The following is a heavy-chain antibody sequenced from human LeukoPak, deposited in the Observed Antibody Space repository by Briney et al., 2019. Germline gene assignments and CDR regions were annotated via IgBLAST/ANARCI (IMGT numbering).Heavy chain of an antibody. Sequence: GASVKVSCKASGYTFTSHYMHWVRQAPGQGLEWMGIINPNGGSTTYAQKFQGRDTMTRDTSTSTLYMELSSLRSEDTAVYYCARVAGGYTETDYWGQGTLVTVSS. V-gene: IGHV1-46*03. CDR3: ARVAGGYTETDY. J-gene: IGHJ4*02. CDR1: GYTFTSHY. D-gene: IGHD1-26*01. CDR2: INPNGGST.